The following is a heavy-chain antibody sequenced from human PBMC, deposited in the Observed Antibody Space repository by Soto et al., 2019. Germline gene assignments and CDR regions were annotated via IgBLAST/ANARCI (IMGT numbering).Heavy chain of an antibody. CDR2: INPNSGGT. J-gene: IGHJ4*02. CDR3: AIEDGGGHSPIDY. CDR1: GYTFTDYY. D-gene: IGHD2-21*02. Sequence: ASVKVSCKASGYTFTDYYMHWVRQAPGQGLEWMGWINPNSGGTNFGQKFQGRVTMTSDTSISTAYMELSRLRSDDTAVYYFAIEDGGGHSPIDYWCQGTVVTVFS. V-gene: IGHV1-2*02.